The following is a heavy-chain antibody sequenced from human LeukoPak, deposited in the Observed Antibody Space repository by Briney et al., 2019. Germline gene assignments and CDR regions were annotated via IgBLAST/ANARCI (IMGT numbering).Heavy chain of an antibody. V-gene: IGHV3-30*18. Sequence: TGGSLRLSCAASRFTFSNYVMHWVRQAPGKGLEWVAVISYDGSDKYYADSVKGRFTISRDNSKNTLYLQMNSLRAEDTAVYYCAKSIAVAFYSWGQGTLVTVSS. CDR3: AKSIAVAFYS. CDR2: ISYDGSDK. D-gene: IGHD6-19*01. J-gene: IGHJ4*02. CDR1: RFTFSNYV.